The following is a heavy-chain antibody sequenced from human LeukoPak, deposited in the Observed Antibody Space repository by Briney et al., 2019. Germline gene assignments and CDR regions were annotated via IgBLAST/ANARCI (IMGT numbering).Heavy chain of an antibody. V-gene: IGHV3-66*01. D-gene: IGHD3-22*01. CDR2: IYSGGST. CDR1: EFSFGSNY. Sequence: GGSLRLSCAASEFSFGSNYMTWVRQAPGKGLEWVSLIYSGGSTYYADSVKGRFTISRDNSKNTLYPQMNSLRAEDTAVYYCARDYYDSSGYYYFDYWGQGTLVTVSS. CDR3: ARDYYDSSGYYYFDY. J-gene: IGHJ4*02.